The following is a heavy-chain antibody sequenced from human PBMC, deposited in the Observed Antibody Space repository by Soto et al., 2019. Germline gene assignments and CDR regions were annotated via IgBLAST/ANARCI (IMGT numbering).Heavy chain of an antibody. Sequence: QVQLQQWGAGLLKPSETLSLTCAVYGGSFSGYYWSWIRQPPGKGLEWIGEINHSGSTNYNPSLKSRVTISVATSKNQFSLKLSSGTAADTAVYYCARGGYCSSTSCYTVYYYYGMDVWGQGTTVTVSS. CDR1: GGSFSGYY. J-gene: IGHJ6*02. CDR2: INHSGST. CDR3: ARGGYCSSTSCYTVYYYYGMDV. V-gene: IGHV4-34*01. D-gene: IGHD2-2*02.